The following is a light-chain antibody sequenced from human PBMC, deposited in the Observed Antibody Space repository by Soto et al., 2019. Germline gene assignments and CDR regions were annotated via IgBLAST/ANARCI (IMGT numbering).Light chain of an antibody. CDR3: SSYTSSSTWV. J-gene: IGLJ3*02. CDR1: SSDVGGYNY. Sequence: QSALTQPPSASGSPGQSVTISCTGTSSDVGGYNYVSWYQQHPGKAPKLIIYGVDKRPSGVPDRFSGSKSGNTASLTISGLQAEDEADYYCSSYTSSSTWVFGGGTKLTVL. CDR2: GVD. V-gene: IGLV2-8*01.